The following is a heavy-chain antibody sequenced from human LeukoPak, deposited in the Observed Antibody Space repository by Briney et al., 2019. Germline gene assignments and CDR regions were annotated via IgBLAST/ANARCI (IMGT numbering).Heavy chain of an antibody. Sequence: ASVKVSCKASGYTFTGYYMHWVRQAPGQGLGWMGWINPNSGGTNYAQKFQGRVTMTRDTSISTAYMELSRLRSDDTAVYYCARGGLGSGGAATDYWGQGTLVTVSS. J-gene: IGHJ4*02. V-gene: IGHV1-2*02. D-gene: IGHD2-15*01. CDR2: INPNSGGT. CDR3: ARGGLGSGGAATDY. CDR1: GYTFTGYY.